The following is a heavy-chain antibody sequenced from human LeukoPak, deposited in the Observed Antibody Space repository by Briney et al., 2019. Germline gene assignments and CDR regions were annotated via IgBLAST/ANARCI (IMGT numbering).Heavy chain of an antibody. CDR3: AKVYGITGTDDY. CDR1: GFTFSSYT. V-gene: IGHV3-23*01. D-gene: IGHD1-20*01. CDR2: ISGSGGST. Sequence: GGSLRLSCAASGFTFSSYTMNWVRQAPGKGLEWVSAISGSGGSTYYADSVKGRFTISRDNSKNTLYLQMNSLRAEDTAVYYCAKVYGITGTDDYWGQGTLVTVSS. J-gene: IGHJ4*02.